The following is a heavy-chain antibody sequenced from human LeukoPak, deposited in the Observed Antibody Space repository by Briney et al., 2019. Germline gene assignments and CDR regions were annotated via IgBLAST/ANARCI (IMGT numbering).Heavy chain of an antibody. CDR1: GFTFSSYG. D-gene: IGHD6-19*01. Sequence: PGGTLRLSCAASGFTFSSYGMSWVRQAPGKGLEWVSGISWNSGSIGYADSVKGRFTISRDNAKNSLYLQMNSLRAEDTALYYCAKGEDIAVAGSCDYWGQGTLVTVSS. CDR3: AKGEDIAVAGSCDY. CDR2: ISWNSGSI. V-gene: IGHV3-9*01. J-gene: IGHJ4*02.